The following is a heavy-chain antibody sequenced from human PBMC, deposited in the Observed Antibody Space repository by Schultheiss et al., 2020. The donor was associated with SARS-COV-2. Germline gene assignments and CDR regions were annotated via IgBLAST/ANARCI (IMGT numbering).Heavy chain of an antibody. CDR3: ARGYSSCWYEEYYYGMDV. V-gene: IGHV1-18*01. J-gene: IGHJ6*02. CDR1: GYTFTSYG. Sequence: ASVKVSCKASGYTFTSYGISWVRQAPGQGLEWMGWINPNSGGTNYAQKFQGRVTITADESTSTAYMELSSLRSEDTAVYYCARGYSSCWYEEYYYGMDVWGQGTTVTVSS. CDR2: INPNSGGT. D-gene: IGHD6-19*01.